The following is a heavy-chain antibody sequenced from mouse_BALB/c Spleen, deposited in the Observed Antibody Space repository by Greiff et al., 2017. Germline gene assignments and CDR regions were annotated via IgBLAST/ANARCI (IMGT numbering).Heavy chain of an antibody. J-gene: IGHJ3*01. CDR2: ISSGSSTI. CDR1: GFTFSSFG. D-gene: IGHD1-1*02. CDR3: ARSGDYGRLGFAY. V-gene: IGHV5-17*02. Sequence: DVQLVESGGGLVQPGGSRKLSCAASGFTFSSFGMHWVRQAPEKGLEWVAYISSGSSTIYYADTVKGRFTISRDNPKNTLFLQMTSLRSEDTAMYYCARSGDYGRLGFAYWGQGTLGTVSA.